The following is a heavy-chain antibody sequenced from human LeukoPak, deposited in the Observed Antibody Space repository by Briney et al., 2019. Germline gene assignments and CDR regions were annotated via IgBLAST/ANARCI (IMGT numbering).Heavy chain of an antibody. V-gene: IGHV3-23*01. J-gene: IGHJ4*02. Sequence: GGSLRLSCAASGFTFNIYAMSWVRQAPGKGLEWVSVITGSGGNTFYADSVKGRFTISRDNSKNTLYLQMNSLRVEDTAVYYCAKGAYCSGGNCYLGDLDYWGQGTLVTVSS. CDR1: GFTFNIYA. CDR3: AKGAYCSGGNCYLGDLDY. CDR2: ITGSGGNT. D-gene: IGHD2-15*01.